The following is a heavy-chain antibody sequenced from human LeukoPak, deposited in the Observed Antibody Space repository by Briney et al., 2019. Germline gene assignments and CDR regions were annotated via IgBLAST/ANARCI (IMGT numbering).Heavy chain of an antibody. D-gene: IGHD2-2*01. J-gene: IGHJ4*02. CDR3: ARDSGYCSSTSCYDEAFDY. V-gene: IGHV1-18*01. Sequence: ASVKVSCKASGYTFTSYGISWVRQAPGQGLEWMGWISAYNGNTNYAQNLQGRVTMTTDTSTSTAYMELRSLRSDDTAVYYCARDSGYCSSTSCYDEAFDYWGQGTLVTVSS. CDR2: ISAYNGNT. CDR1: GYTFTSYG.